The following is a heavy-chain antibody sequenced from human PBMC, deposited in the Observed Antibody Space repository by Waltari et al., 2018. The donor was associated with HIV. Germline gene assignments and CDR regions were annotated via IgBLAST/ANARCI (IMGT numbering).Heavy chain of an antibody. CDR1: GYSLSELS. D-gene: IGHD2-21*02. Sequence: QVQLVQSGAEVKKPGASVQVSCKVSGYSLSELSMHWVRQAPGKGPEWMGGFDPEDGEIIYAQHFQGRVTMTEDTSTDTAYMELSSLRSEDTAVYCCATASRVVVTDRAAFDYWGQGTLVTVSS. J-gene: IGHJ4*02. CDR2: FDPEDGEI. V-gene: IGHV1-24*01. CDR3: ATASRVVVTDRAAFDY.